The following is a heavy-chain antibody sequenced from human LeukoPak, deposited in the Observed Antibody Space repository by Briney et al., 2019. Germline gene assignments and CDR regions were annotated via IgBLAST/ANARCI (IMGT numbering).Heavy chain of an antibody. CDR2: IRGYNGDT. CDR1: GYTFTSYG. J-gene: IGHJ4*02. V-gene: IGHV1-18*01. D-gene: IGHD2-15*01. Sequence: ASVKVSCKASGYTFTSYGISWVRQAPGQGREWVGWIRGYNGDTNSARKLQGRVTMTTDTSTSTAYMELRSLISDDTAVYYCARDQRSSCSGGSCYYFDYWGQGTLVTVSP. CDR3: ARDQRSSCSGGSCYYFDY.